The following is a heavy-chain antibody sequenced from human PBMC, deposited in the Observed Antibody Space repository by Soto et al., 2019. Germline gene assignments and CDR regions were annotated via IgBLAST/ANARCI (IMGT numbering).Heavy chain of an antibody. CDR2: IKQDGSEK. CDR3: ARVDCSSIVCYGDYSYYGMDV. J-gene: IGHJ6*02. V-gene: IGHV3-7*03. CDR1: AFTFRNYW. D-gene: IGHD2-2*01. Sequence: EVQLVESGGGLVQPGGSLRLSCAASAFTFRNYWMSWVRQAPGNGLEWVANIKQDGSEKYYVDSVKGRFTISRDNAKSTLYLQINSLRAEDTAVYYCARVDCSSIVCYGDYSYYGMDVWGQGTTVTVS.